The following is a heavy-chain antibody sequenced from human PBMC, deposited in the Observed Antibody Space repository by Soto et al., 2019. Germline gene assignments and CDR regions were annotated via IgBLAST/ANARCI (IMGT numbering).Heavy chain of an antibody. CDR1: GFNITINY. D-gene: IGHD3-22*01. CDR2: IYSDGRT. V-gene: IGHV3-53*01. Sequence: GGSLRLSCAVSGFNITINYMSWVRQAPGKGLEWVSIIYSDGRTYNADSVKGRFTISRDNSENTLFLQMNSLRSEDTAIYYCASERYYDASGYYYYYYGMDVWGQGTTVTVSS. CDR3: ASERYYDASGYYYYYYGMDV. J-gene: IGHJ6*02.